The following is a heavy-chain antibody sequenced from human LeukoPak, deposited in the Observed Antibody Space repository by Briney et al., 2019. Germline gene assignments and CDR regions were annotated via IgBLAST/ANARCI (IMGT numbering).Heavy chain of an antibody. CDR3: ARDVGSSWGYYYYGMDV. D-gene: IGHD6-13*01. CDR2: IWYDGSNK. Sequence: GRSLGLSCAASGFTFSSYGMHWVRQAPGKGLEWVAVIWYDGSNKYYADSVKGRFTISRDNSKNTLYLQMNSLRAEDTAVYYCARDVGSSWGYYYYGMDVWGQGTTVTVSS. CDR1: GFTFSSYG. V-gene: IGHV3-33*01. J-gene: IGHJ6*02.